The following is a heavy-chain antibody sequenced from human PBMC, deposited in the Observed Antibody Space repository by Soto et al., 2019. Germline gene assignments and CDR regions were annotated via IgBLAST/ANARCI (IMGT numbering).Heavy chain of an antibody. D-gene: IGHD2-2*01. J-gene: IGHJ4*02. V-gene: IGHV3-20*01. CDR3: ARRALLCSSTGCYALIDY. CDR1: GFTFDDYG. CDR2: INWNGGST. Sequence: EVQLVESGGGVVRPGGSLRLSCAASGFTFDDYGMSWVRQAPGKGLEWVSGINWNGGSTGYADSVKGRFTISRDNAKNSLYLQMNSLRAEDTALYHCARRALLCSSTGCYALIDYWGQGTLVTVSS.